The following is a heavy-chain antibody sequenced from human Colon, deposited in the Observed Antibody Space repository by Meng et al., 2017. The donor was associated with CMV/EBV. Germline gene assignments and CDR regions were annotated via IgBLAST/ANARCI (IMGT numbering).Heavy chain of an antibody. J-gene: IGHJ4*02. CDR3: ARIFCTTTDCYYDY. CDR2: IKQDGSEK. Sequence: GESLKISCAASGFTFSSYWMSWARQAPGKGLEWVANIKQDGSEKYYVDSVKGRFTISRDNAKNSLYLQMNSLRAEDTAVYYCARIFCTTTDCYYDYWGRGTLVTVSS. D-gene: IGHD2-8*01. CDR1: GFTFSSYW. V-gene: IGHV3-7*01.